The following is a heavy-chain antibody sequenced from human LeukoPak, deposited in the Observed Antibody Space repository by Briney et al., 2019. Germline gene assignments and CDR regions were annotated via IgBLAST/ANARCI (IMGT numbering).Heavy chain of an antibody. J-gene: IGHJ6*02. Sequence: SETLSLTCAVSGDSISSGGYSWSWIRQPPGKGLEWIGYIYHSGSTYYNPSLKSRVTISVDTSKNQFSLKLSSVTAADTAVYYCARVQPDYYYDSSGYYARTYYYYGMDVWGQGTTVTVSS. V-gene: IGHV4-30-2*01. CDR3: ARVQPDYYYDSSGYYARTYYYYGMDV. CDR1: GDSISSGGYS. D-gene: IGHD3-22*01. CDR2: IYHSGST.